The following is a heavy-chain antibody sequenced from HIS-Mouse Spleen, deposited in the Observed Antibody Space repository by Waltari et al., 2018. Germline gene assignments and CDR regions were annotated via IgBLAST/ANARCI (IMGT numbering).Heavy chain of an antibody. J-gene: IGHJ2*01. CDR3: AREIPYSSSWYDWYFDL. CDR1: GGSISSSSYY. CDR2: IYYSGST. D-gene: IGHD6-13*01. Sequence: QLQLQESGPGLVKPSETLSLTCTVSGGSISSSSYYWGWIRQPPGKGLEWIGSIYYSGSTYSTPSLKSRVTIAVDTSKNQFSLKLSSVTAADTAVYYCAREIPYSSSWYDWYFDLWGRGTLVTVSS. V-gene: IGHV4-39*07.